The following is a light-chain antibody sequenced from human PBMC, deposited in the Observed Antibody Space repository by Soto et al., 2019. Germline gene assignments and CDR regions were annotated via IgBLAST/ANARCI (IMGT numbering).Light chain of an antibody. J-gene: IGLJ1*01. Sequence: QSALTQPASVSGSPGQSITISCTGTSSDVGGYNYVPWYQQHPGKAPKLMIFEVSNRPSGVSNRFSGSRSGNTASLTISGLQXEDEADYHCSSFTSSSTLLYVFGTGTKVTVL. CDR2: EVS. CDR3: SSFTSSSTLLYV. CDR1: SSDVGGYNY. V-gene: IGLV2-14*01.